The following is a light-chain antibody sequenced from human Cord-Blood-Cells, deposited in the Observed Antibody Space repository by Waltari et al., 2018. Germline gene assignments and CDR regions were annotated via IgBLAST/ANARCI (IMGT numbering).Light chain of an antibody. CDR3: AAWDDSLNGPV. Sequence: QSVLTQPPSASGTPGQRVTISCSGSSSNIGSNTVNWYQQLPGTAPKLLIYSNNRRPSGVPDRFSGSKSGTSASLDISGLQSEDEADYYCAAWDDSLNGPVFGGGTKLTVL. CDR1: SSNIGSNT. V-gene: IGLV1-44*01. J-gene: IGLJ3*02. CDR2: SNN.